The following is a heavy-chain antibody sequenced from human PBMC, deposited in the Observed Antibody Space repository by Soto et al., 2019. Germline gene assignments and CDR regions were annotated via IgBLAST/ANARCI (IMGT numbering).Heavy chain of an antibody. D-gene: IGHD3-22*01. V-gene: IGHV1-69*13. CDR1: GGTFSSYA. CDR3: ARLITMIVVVHLEVPLYDAFDI. CDR2: IIPIFGTA. J-gene: IGHJ3*02. Sequence: RASVKVSCKASGGTFSSYAISWVRQAPGQGLEWMGGIIPIFGTANYAQKFQGRVTITADESTSTAYMELSSLRSEDTAVYYCARLITMIVVVHLEVPLYDAFDIWGQGTMVTVSS.